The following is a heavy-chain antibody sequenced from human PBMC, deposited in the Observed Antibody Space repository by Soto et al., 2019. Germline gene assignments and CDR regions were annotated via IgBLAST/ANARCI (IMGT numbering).Heavy chain of an antibody. CDR1: GYTFTSYA. D-gene: IGHD5-18*01. V-gene: IGHV1-3*01. Sequence: GASVKVSCKASGYTFTSYAMHWVRQAPGQRLEWMRWINAGNGNTKYSQKFQGRVTITRDTSASTAYMELSSLRSEDTAVYYCARDILYSYGSVYWGQGTLVTVSS. J-gene: IGHJ4*02. CDR2: INAGNGNT. CDR3: ARDILYSYGSVY.